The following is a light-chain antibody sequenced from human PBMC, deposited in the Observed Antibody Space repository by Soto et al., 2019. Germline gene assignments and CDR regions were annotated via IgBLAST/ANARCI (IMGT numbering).Light chain of an antibody. V-gene: IGLV3-1*01. J-gene: IGLJ2*01. Sequence: SYELTQPPSVSVSPGQTASITCSGDKLGDKYACWYQQKPGQSPVLVIYQDNKRPSGIPERFSGSNSGNTATLTISGTQAMDEADYYCQAWDSSTAGVFGGGTKLTVL. CDR1: KLGDKY. CDR3: QAWDSSTAGV. CDR2: QDN.